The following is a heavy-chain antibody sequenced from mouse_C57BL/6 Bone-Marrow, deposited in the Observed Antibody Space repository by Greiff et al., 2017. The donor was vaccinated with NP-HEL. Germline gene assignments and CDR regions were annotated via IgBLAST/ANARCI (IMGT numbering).Heavy chain of an antibody. CDR3: ARSGLYYYGSRDAMDY. V-gene: IGHV1-69*01. CDR2: IDPSDSYT. CDR1: GYTFTSYW. D-gene: IGHD1-1*01. J-gene: IGHJ4*01. Sequence: VQLKESGAELVMPGASVKLSCKASGYTFTSYWMHWVKQRPGQGLEWIGEIDPSDSYTNYNQKFKGKSTLTVDKSSSTAYMQLSSLTSEDSAVYYCARSGLYYYGSRDAMDYWGQGTSVTVSS.